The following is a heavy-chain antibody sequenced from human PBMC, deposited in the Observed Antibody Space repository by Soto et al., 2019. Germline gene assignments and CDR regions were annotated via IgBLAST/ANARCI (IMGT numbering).Heavy chain of an antibody. D-gene: IGHD3-22*01. J-gene: IGHJ4*02. CDR3: AREAGDYHDSSGYYSPPCFAD. CDR1: GFTFSSYI. CDR2: ISSSSSYI. V-gene: IGHV3-21*01. Sequence: GGSLRRSCAASGFTFSSYIMNWVRQAPWKGLEWFSSISSSSSYIYYADSVKGRFTIYRDNAKNSLYLQMNSLRAEDTAVYYCAREAGDYHDSSGYYSPPCFADWGQGTIVTLSS.